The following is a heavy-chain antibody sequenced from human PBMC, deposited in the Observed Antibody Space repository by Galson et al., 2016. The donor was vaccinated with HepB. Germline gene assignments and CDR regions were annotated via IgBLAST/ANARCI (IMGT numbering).Heavy chain of an antibody. Sequence: SLRLSCAAPGFTFSSYSMNWVRQAPGKGLEWISYISSSSTTIYYADSVKGRFTISRDNGKNSLYLQVNSLRGEDTAVYYCARDRDLADARDVWGQGTMVTVSS. V-gene: IGHV3-48*01. D-gene: IGHD3-10*01. J-gene: IGHJ3*01. CDR2: ISSSSTTI. CDR1: GFTFSSYS. CDR3: ARDRDLADARDV.